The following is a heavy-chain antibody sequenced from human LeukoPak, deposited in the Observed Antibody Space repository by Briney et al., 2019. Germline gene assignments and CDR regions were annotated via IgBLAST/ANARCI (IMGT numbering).Heavy chain of an antibody. CDR1: GFTSSDYA. V-gene: IGHV3-33*06. Sequence: GRSLRLSCATSGFTSSDYAMHWVRQAPGKGLEWVAVIWYDASDKYYGDSVKGRFTISRDNSKNTLYLEMDSLRVEDTAVYFCAKPTRGGGGSFLIDHWGQGTLVTVSS. CDR3: AKPTRGGGGSFLIDH. J-gene: IGHJ4*02. D-gene: IGHD1-26*01. CDR2: IWYDASDK.